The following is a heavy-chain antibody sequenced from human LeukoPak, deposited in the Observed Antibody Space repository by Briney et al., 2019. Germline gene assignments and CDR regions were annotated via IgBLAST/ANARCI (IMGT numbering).Heavy chain of an antibody. Sequence: SVKVSCKASGGTFSSYAISWVRQAPGQGLEWVGGIIPIFGTANYAQKFQGRVTMTEDTSTDTAYMELSSLRSEDTAVYYCATVADYDSSGYYPNWFDPWGQGTLVTVSS. CDR1: GGTFSSYA. CDR3: ATVADYDSSGYYPNWFDP. J-gene: IGHJ5*02. CDR2: IIPIFGTA. V-gene: IGHV1-69*06. D-gene: IGHD3-22*01.